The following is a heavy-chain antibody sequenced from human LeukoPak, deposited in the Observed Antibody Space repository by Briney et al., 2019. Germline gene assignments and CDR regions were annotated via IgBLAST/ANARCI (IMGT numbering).Heavy chain of an antibody. Sequence: ASVKVSCKASGYTFTSYYMHWVRQAPGQGLEWMGIIDPSGVPTYAQKFQGRVTMTRDTSTSTIYMELSSLRSEDTAVYYCARVSSSSVDYWGQGTLVTVSS. D-gene: IGHD6-6*01. J-gene: IGHJ4*02. CDR3: ARVSSSSVDY. V-gene: IGHV1-46*01. CDR2: IDPSGVP. CDR1: GYTFTSYY.